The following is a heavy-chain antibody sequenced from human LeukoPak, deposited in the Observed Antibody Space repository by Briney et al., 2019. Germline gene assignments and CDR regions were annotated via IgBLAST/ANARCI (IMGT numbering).Heavy chain of an antibody. Sequence: SETLSLTCTVSGGSISSSSYYWGWIRQPPGKGLEWIGSIYYSGSTYYNPSLKSRVTISVDTSKNQFSLKLSSVTATDTAVYYCARVNIVVVVAATYNWFDPWGQGTLVTVSS. CDR3: ARVNIVVVVAATYNWFDP. D-gene: IGHD2-15*01. CDR1: GGSISSSSYY. J-gene: IGHJ5*02. CDR2: IYYSGST. V-gene: IGHV4-39*07.